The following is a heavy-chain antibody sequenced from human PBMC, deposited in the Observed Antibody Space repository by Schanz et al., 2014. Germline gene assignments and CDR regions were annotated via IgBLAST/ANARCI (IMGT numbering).Heavy chain of an antibody. CDR1: GFTFSTST. CDR3: VRDSFFAFDY. D-gene: IGHD3-3*01. CDR2: ISGSGGST. J-gene: IGHJ4*02. Sequence: EVQLVESGGGLVQPGGSLRLSCAASGFTFSTSTMHWVRQARGKGLEWVSAISGSGGSTYYADSVKGRFTISRDNSKNTLYLQMNSLRAEDTAVYYCVRDSFFAFDYWGQGTLVTVSS. V-gene: IGHV3-23*04.